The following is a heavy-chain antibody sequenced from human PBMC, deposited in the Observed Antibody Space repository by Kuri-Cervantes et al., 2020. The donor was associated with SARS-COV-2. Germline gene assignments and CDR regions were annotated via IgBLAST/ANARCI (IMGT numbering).Heavy chain of an antibody. CDR1: GFTFSNYW. D-gene: IGHD4-17*01. J-gene: IGHJ4*02. CDR3: ARQGPSTETTWGTFDS. CDR2: TSYSGGT. Sequence: SQTLSLTCAASGFTFSNYWMSWVRQAPGKGLEWVGTTSYSGGTYYKSSLKSRVTFSIDTPKNQFSLMLRSVTAADTAVYYCARQGPSTETTWGTFDSWGQGTLVTVSS. V-gene: IGHV4-39*01.